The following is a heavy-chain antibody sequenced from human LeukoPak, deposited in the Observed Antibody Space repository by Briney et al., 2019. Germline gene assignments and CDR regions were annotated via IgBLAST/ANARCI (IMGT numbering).Heavy chain of an antibody. D-gene: IGHD3-22*01. CDR1: GFTFSTYW. V-gene: IGHV3-23*01. CDR3: AKALVTMIVVNDAFDI. J-gene: IGHJ3*02. CDR2: ISGSGDTT. Sequence: GGSLRLSCAASGFTFSTYWMTWVRQAPGKGLEWVSGISGSGDTTNLADSVKGRVTISRDNSRNTLYLQMSRLRAEDTAVYYCAKALVTMIVVNDAFDIWGQGTMVTVSS.